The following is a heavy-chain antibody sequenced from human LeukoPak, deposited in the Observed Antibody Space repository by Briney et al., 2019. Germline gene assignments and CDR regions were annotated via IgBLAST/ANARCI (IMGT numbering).Heavy chain of an antibody. V-gene: IGHV4-59*01. CDR1: GGSISTYS. CDR3: ARGYSDNWYIY. J-gene: IGHJ4*02. Sequence: SETLSLTCTVSGGSISTYSWSWIRQPPGKGLEWIGLIYDGGSTYYNPSLKSRVSISLDMSKNHVSLKLNSVTSPDTAVYYCARGYSDNWYIYWGQGTLVTVSS. D-gene: IGHD6-13*01. CDR2: IYDGGST.